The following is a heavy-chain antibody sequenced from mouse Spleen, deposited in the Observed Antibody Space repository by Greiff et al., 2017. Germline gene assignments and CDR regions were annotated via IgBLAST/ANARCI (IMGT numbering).Heavy chain of an antibody. V-gene: IGHV14-1*02. Sequence: EVQLQQSGAELVRPGALVKLSCKASGFNIKDYYMHWVKQRPEQGLEWIGWIDPENGNTIYDPKFQGKASITADTSSNTAYLQLSSLTSEDTAVYYCARVYYRYDVRGYYFDYWGQGTTLTVSS. CDR3: ARVYYRYDVRGYYFDY. J-gene: IGHJ2*01. CDR1: GFNIKDYY. D-gene: IGHD2-14*01. CDR2: IDPENGNT.